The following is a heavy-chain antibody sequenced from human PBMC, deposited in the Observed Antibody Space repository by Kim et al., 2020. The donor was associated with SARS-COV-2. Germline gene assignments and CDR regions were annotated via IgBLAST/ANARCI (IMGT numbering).Heavy chain of an antibody. CDR1: EFTFSDYY. V-gene: IGHV3-11*01. CDR3: ARGRRYYDSNGFYLFDP. J-gene: IGHJ5*02. Sequence: GGSLRLSCAASEFTFSDYYMSWIRQAPGKGLEWVSYISSSGSTIYYADSVKGRFTISRDNAQNSLSLQMNSLRAEDTAVYYCARGRRYYDSNGFYLFDPRGQGTLVTVSS. CDR2: ISSSGSTI. D-gene: IGHD3-22*01.